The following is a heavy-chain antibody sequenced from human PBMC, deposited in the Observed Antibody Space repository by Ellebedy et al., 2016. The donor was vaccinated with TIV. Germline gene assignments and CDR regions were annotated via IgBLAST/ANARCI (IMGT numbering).Heavy chain of an antibody. CDR2: INSDGTTT. CDR3: ARVTVYDASGHLGY. CDR1: GFAFGNYW. V-gene: IGHV3-74*01. Sequence: GESLKISXAASGFAFGNYWMHWVRQVPGKGLVWVSRINSDGTTTVYADSVKGRFTISRDNAKNTMYLQMNSLRAEDSAVYYCARVTVYDASGHLGYWGQGTLVNVSS. D-gene: IGHD3-22*01. J-gene: IGHJ4*02.